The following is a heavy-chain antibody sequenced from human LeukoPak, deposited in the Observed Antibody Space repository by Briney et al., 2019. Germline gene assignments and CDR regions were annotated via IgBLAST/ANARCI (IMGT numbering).Heavy chain of an antibody. J-gene: IGHJ6*02. D-gene: IGHD3-22*01. CDR1: GGSISSGDYY. CDR3: ARAQWEYYYDSSGHTESYYYYYYGMDV. V-gene: IGHV4-61*08. Sequence: SETLSLTCTVSGGSISSGDYYWSWIRQPPGKGLEWIGYIYYSGSTNYNPSLKSRVTISVDTSKNQFSLKLSSVTAADTAVYYCARAQWEYYYDSSGHTESYYYYYYGMDVWGQGTTVTVSS. CDR2: IYYSGST.